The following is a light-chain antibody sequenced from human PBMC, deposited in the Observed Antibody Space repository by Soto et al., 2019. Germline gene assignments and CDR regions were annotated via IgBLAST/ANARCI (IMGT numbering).Light chain of an antibody. V-gene: IGKV3-11*01. CDR2: DVS. Sequence: ELMLTQSPATLSLSPGAIATLSCMASQSVSSYLAWYQQKPGQAPRLLIYDVSNRATGIPARFRGSGSGTDFTLTISSLEPEDFAVYYCQQRSNWPITFGQGTRLEI. CDR1: QSVSSY. J-gene: IGKJ5*01. CDR3: QQRSNWPIT.